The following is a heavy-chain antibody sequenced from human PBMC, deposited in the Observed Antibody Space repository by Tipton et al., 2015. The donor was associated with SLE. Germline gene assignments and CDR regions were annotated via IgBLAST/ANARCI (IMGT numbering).Heavy chain of an antibody. CDR3: ARVRFGSHDAFDL. CDR1: GYSIIEGYY. V-gene: IGHV4-38-2*02. CDR2: IYNSGNT. Sequence: TLSLTCTVSGYSIIEGYYWGWIRQPPGKGLEWIAKIYNSGNTYYNPSLKRRFTIALDTCRYHFSLKVTSVTAADTAVYYCARVRFGSHDAFDLWGQGTMVTVSS. D-gene: IGHD3-10*01. J-gene: IGHJ3*01.